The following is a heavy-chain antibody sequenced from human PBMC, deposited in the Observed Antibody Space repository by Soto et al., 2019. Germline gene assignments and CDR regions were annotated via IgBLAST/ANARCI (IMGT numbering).Heavy chain of an antibody. J-gene: IGHJ4*02. D-gene: IGHD2-2*01. V-gene: IGHV1-69*13. CDR2: IIPIFGTA. CDR1: GGTFSSYP. CDR3: AVLGYCSSTSCSYYFGY. Sequence: SVKVSCKASGGTFSSYPISWVRQTPGQGLEWMGGIIPIFGTANYAQKFQGRVTITADESTSTAYMELSSLRSEDTAVYYCAVLGYCSSTSCSYYFGYWGQGTLVTVSS.